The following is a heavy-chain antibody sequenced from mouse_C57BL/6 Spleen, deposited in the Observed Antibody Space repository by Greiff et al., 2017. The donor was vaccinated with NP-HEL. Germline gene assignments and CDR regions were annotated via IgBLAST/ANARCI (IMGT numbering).Heavy chain of an antibody. J-gene: IGHJ3*01. Sequence: EVQLVESGPGLVKPSQSLSLTCSVTGYSITSGYYWNWIRQFPGNKLEWMGYISYDGSNNYNPSLKNRISITRDTSKNQFFLKLNSVTTEDTATYYCARDGLYYYGSSEFAYWGQGTLVTVSA. CDR1: GYSITSGYY. V-gene: IGHV3-6*01. D-gene: IGHD1-1*01. CDR2: ISYDGSN. CDR3: ARDGLYYYGSSEFAY.